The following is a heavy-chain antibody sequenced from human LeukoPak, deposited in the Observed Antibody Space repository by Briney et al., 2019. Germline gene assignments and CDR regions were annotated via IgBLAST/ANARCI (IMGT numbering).Heavy chain of an antibody. V-gene: IGHV1-24*01. CDR3: ATVTGELFRFYFDY. J-gene: IGHJ4*02. D-gene: IGHD3-10*01. Sequence: ASVTVSCKVSGYTLTELSMHWVRQAPGKGLEWMGGFDPEDGEIIYAQRFQGRVTMTEDTSTDTAYMELSSLRSEDTAVYYCATVTGELFRFYFDYWGQGTLVTVSS. CDR1: GYTLTELS. CDR2: FDPEDGEI.